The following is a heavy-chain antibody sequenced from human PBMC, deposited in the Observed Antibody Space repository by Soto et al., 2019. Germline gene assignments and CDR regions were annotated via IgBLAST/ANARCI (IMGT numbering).Heavy chain of an antibody. J-gene: IGHJ3*02. CDR3: AKVRIVVVVAATGDAFDI. D-gene: IGHD2-15*01. V-gene: IGHV3-33*06. CDR2: IWYDGSNK. Sequence: GGSLRLSCAASGFTFSSYGMHWVRQAPGKGLEWVAVIWYDGSNKYYADSVKGRFTISRDNSKNTLYLQMNSLRAEDTAVYYCAKVRIVVVVAATGDAFDIWGQGTMVTVSS. CDR1: GFTFSSYG.